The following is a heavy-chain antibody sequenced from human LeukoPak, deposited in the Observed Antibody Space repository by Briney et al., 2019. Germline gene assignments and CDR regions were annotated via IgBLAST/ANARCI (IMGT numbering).Heavy chain of an antibody. J-gene: IGHJ4*02. CDR1: GYTFTSYG. CDR3: ARSHYNLWTSYFGDY. D-gene: IGHD3-3*01. Sequence: ASVKVSCKASGYTFTSYGINWVRQAPGQGLEWMGWIGAYSGNTNSPQKFHDRLTMTTDSSTSTAYMELTSLISDDTAVYYCARSHYNLWTSYFGDYWGQGTLVTVSS. CDR2: IGAYSGNT. V-gene: IGHV1-18*01.